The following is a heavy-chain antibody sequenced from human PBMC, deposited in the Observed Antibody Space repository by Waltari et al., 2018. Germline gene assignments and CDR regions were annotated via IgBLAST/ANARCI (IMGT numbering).Heavy chain of an antibody. CDR1: GGSISRNY. CDR3: ARGRDSTSFFDY. CDR2: IYTSGST. J-gene: IGHJ4*02. D-gene: IGHD6-6*01. Sequence: QVQLQESGPGLVTPSETLSLICSVSGGSISRNYWTWIRQPAGKGLEWIGHIYTSGSTNYNPSLKSRVTMSVDTSKNQFSLKLSSVTAADTAVYYCARGRDSTSFFDYWGQGTLVTVSS. V-gene: IGHV4-4*07.